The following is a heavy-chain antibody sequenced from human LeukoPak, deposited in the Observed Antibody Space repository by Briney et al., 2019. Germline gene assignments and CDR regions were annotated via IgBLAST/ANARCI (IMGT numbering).Heavy chain of an antibody. Sequence: PSETLSLTCAVSGGSVSGYYWSWIRQPPGKGLEWIGEINHSGSTNYNPSLKSRVTISVDTSKNQFSLKLSSVTAADTAVYYCARGPPTTALTYFQHWGQGTPVTVSS. V-gene: IGHV4-34*01. CDR3: ARGPPTTALTYFQH. J-gene: IGHJ1*01. CDR2: INHSGST. D-gene: IGHD1-26*01. CDR1: GGSVSGYY.